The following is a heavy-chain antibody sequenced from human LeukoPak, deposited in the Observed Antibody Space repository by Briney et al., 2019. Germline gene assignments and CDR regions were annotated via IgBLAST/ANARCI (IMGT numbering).Heavy chain of an antibody. J-gene: IGHJ4*02. CDR1: GGSFSGYY. CDR2: INHSGST. Sequence: SETLSLTCAAYGGSFSGYYWSWIRQPPGKGLEWIGEINHSGSTNYNPSLKSRVTISVDTSKNQFSLKLSSVTAADTAVYYCARGFYDDSSGPPYYFDYWGQGTLVTVSS. V-gene: IGHV4-34*01. CDR3: ARGFYDDSSGPPYYFDY. D-gene: IGHD3-22*01.